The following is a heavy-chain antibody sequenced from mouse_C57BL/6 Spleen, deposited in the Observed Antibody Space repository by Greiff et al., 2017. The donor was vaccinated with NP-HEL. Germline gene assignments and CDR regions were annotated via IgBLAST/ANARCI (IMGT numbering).Heavy chain of an antibody. D-gene: IGHD4-1*01. Sequence: EVKLMESGGGLVKPGGSLKLSCAASGFTFSSYAMSWVRQTPEKRLEWVATISDGGSYTYYPDNVKGRFTISRDNAKNNLYLQMSHLKSEDTAMYYCARGDWVDYWGQGTTLTVSS. CDR2: ISDGGSYT. CDR1: GFTFSSYA. V-gene: IGHV5-4*03. CDR3: ARGDWVDY. J-gene: IGHJ2*01.